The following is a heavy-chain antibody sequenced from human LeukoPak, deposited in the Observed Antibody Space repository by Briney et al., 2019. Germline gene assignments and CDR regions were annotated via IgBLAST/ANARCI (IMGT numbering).Heavy chain of an antibody. J-gene: IGHJ3*02. D-gene: IGHD5-12*01. Sequence: PGGSLRLSCTASGFTFNTYAMHWVRQAPGKGLEWVAFIQYDGNAKHYADSVTGRFTISRDISTNTLYLQMNSLRADDTAVYYCVSHARGHGIFHIWGQGTMLTVSS. CDR2: IQYDGNAK. CDR3: VSHARGHGIFHI. CDR1: GFTFNTYA. V-gene: IGHV3-30*02.